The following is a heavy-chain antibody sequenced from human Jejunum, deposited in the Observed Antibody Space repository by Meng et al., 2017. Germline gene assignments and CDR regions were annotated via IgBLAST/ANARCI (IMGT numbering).Heavy chain of an antibody. CDR3: TILSHCTGGTCYPYDY. V-gene: IGHV1-18*01. D-gene: IGHD2-15*01. J-gene: IGHJ4*02. CDR1: GYTFTSYG. Sequence: QVQLVQSGAEGKKPWASVKVSCKTSGYTFTSYGISWVRQAPGQGLEWMGWISAYNGNTNYAQKFQGRVTMTTDTSTSTAYMELRSLRSDDTAVYYCTILSHCTGGTCYPYDYWGQGTLVTVSS. CDR2: ISAYNGNT.